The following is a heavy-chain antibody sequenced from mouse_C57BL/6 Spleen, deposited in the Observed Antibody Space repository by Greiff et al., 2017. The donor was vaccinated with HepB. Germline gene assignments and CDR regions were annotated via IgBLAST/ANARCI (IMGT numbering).Heavy chain of an antibody. J-gene: IGHJ4*01. CDR1: GFTFSSYA. D-gene: IGHD2-3*01. CDR3: ARDYGYYPHYYAMDY. Sequence: EVQGVESGGGLVKPGGSLKLSCAASGFTFSSYAMSWVRQTPEKRLEWVATISDGGSYTYYPDNVKGRFTISRDNARNNLYLQMSHLKAEDTAMYYCARDYGYYPHYYAMDYWGQGTSVTVAS. CDR2: ISDGGSYT. V-gene: IGHV5-4*01.